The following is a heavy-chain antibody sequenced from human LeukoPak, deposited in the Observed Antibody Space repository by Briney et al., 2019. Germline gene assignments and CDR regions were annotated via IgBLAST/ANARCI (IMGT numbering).Heavy chain of an antibody. CDR1: GGSISSYY. V-gene: IGHV4-59*01. CDR2: IYYSGST. D-gene: IGHD2-15*01. CDR3: ARSKRGQVGVAATGDYYYGMDV. Sequence: SETLSLTCTDSGGSISSYYWSWIRQPPGKGLEWIGYIYYSGSTNYNPSLKSRVTISVDTSKNQFSLKLSSVTAADTAVYYCARSKRGQVGVAATGDYYYGMDVWGQGTTVTVSS. J-gene: IGHJ6*02.